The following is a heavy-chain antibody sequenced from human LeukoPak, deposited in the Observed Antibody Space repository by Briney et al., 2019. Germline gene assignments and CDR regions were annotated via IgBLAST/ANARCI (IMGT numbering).Heavy chain of an antibody. CDR3: ARDEIYCSGGSCYSFDY. CDR2: INPSGGST. V-gene: IGHV1-46*01. Sequence: ASVKVSCKASGYTFTSYCMHWVRQAPGQGLEWMGIINPSGGSTSYAQKFQGRVTMTRDTSTSTVYMELSSLRSEDTAVYYCARDEIYCSGGSCYSFDYWGQGTLFTVSS. J-gene: IGHJ4*02. D-gene: IGHD2-15*01. CDR1: GYTFTSYC.